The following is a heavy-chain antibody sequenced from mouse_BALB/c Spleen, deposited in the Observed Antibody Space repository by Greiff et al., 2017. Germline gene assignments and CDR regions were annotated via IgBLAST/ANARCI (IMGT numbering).Heavy chain of an antibody. J-gene: IGHJ4*01. V-gene: IGHV5-9-4*01. CDR1: GFTFSSYA. CDR3: AREGGYAMDY. Sequence: EVKLVESGGGLVKPGGSLKLSCAASGFTFSSYAMSWVRQSPEKRLEWVAEISSGGSYTYYPDTVTGRFTISRDNAKNTLYLEMSSLRSEDTAMYYCAREGGYAMDYWGQGTSVTVSS. CDR2: ISSGGSYT.